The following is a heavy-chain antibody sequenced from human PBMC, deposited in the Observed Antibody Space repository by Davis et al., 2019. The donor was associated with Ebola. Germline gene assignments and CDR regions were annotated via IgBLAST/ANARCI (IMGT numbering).Heavy chain of an antibody. CDR2: IGLQHDT. CDR1: GFTFSAHA. J-gene: IGHJ1*01. D-gene: IGHD2-21*01. Sequence: GESLKTPCAASGFTFSAHAMYWVRQAPGKGLEWVLIIGLQHDTYYPDSVKGRFTISRDNSKNTIYLQMSSLRADDTGMYYCASREVGQHNLFWGQGTLVTVSS. V-gene: IGHV3-23*01. CDR3: ASREVGQHNLF.